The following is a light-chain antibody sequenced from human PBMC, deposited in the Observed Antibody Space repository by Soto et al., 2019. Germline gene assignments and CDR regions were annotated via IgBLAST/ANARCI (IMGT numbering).Light chain of an antibody. Sequence: EIVLMQTPGTLSLSPVEGATLSCMASQSVNSHYLAWYQQKPGQAPRVLIFDTSRRATGVPDRFSGSGSGTDFTLTISRLEPDDFAVYYCQQYGSSQFTFGPGTKVDNK. CDR2: DTS. V-gene: IGKV3-20*01. J-gene: IGKJ3*01. CDR1: QSVNSHY. CDR3: QQYGSSQFT.